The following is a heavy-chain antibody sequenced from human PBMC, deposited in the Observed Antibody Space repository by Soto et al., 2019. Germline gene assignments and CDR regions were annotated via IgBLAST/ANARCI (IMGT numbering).Heavy chain of an antibody. V-gene: IGHV3-23*01. J-gene: IGHJ4*02. Sequence: GGSLRLSCAASGFTFSSYAMSWVRQAPGKGLEWVSAISGSGGSTYYADSVKGRFTISRDNSKNTLYLQMNSLRAEDTAVYYCANSYGSRGNFDYWGQGTLVTVSS. CDR2: ISGSGGST. CDR3: ANSYGSRGNFDY. CDR1: GFTFSSYA. D-gene: IGHD5-18*01.